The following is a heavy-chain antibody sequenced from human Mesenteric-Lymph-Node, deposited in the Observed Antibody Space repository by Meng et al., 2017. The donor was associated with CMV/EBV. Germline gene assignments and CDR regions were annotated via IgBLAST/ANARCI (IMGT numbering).Heavy chain of an antibody. Sequence: GGSLRLSCAASGFTFSTYAMHWVRQAPGKGLEWVAGIFYDGRNRYYADSVKGRFTISRDNAKNSLYLQMNSLRAEDMALYYCVKDSGRDGYNFGYWGQGTLVTVSS. V-gene: IGHV3-30*04. J-gene: IGHJ4*02. CDR2: IFYDGRNR. CDR1: GFTFSTYA. CDR3: VKDSGRDGYNFGY. D-gene: IGHD5-24*01.